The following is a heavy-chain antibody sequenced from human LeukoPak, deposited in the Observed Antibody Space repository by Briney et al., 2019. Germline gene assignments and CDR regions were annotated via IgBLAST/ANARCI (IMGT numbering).Heavy chain of an antibody. D-gene: IGHD2-2*01. Sequence: SETLSLTCTVSGGSISSYYWSWIRQPPGKGLEWIGYIYYSGSTNYNPSLKSRVTISVDTSKNHFSLRLHSVTAADTAVYYCARHGQLSTGVYFDYWGQGTLVTVSS. CDR2: IYYSGST. CDR3: ARHGQLSTGVYFDY. J-gene: IGHJ4*02. CDR1: GGSISSYY. V-gene: IGHV4-59*01.